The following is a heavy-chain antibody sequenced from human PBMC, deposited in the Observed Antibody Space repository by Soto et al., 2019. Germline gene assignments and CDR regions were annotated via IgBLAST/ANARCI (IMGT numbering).Heavy chain of an antibody. CDR3: VRGSSLNFDY. V-gene: IGHV3-20*04. CDR2: ANWNGGST. J-gene: IGHJ4*02. CDR1: GFTFDDYG. Sequence: EVQLVESGGGVLRPGGSLRLSCAASGFTFDDYGMSWARQAPGKGLEWVSGANWNGGSTGYADSVKGRFTISRDNAKNSLYLQMNSLRAEDTALYYCVRGSSLNFDYWGQGTLVTVSS. D-gene: IGHD1-26*01.